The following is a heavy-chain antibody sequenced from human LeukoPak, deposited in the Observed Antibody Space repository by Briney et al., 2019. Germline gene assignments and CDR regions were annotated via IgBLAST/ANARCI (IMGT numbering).Heavy chain of an antibody. CDR2: IYYSGNT. D-gene: IGHD3-16*01. Sequence: SETLSLTCTVSGGSIRSSSYFWGWIRQPPGKGLEWTGNIYYSGNTYYNPSLKSRVTTSADASKNQFSLKLSSVTAADTAVYYCARDTRCDYWGQGTLVTVSS. J-gene: IGHJ4*02. CDR3: ARDTRCDY. V-gene: IGHV4-39*07. CDR1: GGSIRSSSYF.